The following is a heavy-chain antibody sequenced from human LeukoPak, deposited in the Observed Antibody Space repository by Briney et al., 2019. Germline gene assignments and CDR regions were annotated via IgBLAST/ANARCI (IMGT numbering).Heavy chain of an antibody. CDR3: ARHGDYYDSSGYYHRTYFDY. Sequence: SETLSLTCTVSGGSISSYYWSWIRQPPGKGLEWIGYIYTSGSTNYNPSLKNRVTISVDTSKNQFSLKLSSVTAADTAVYYCARHGDYYDSSGYYHRTYFDYWGQGTLVTVSS. V-gene: IGHV4-4*09. D-gene: IGHD3-22*01. CDR2: IYTSGST. CDR1: GGSISSYY. J-gene: IGHJ4*02.